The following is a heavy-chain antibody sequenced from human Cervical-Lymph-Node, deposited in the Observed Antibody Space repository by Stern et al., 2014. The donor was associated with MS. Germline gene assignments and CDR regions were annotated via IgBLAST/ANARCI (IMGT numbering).Heavy chain of an antibody. J-gene: IGHJ4*02. CDR3: ARDTSSPERSDW. D-gene: IGHD1-1*01. CDR2: ITNVGST. CDR1: GFTVSRDY. Sequence: EVQLVESGGGVIQPGGSLRLSCTAPGFTVSRDYMTWVRQAPGKGLEWVSLITNVGSTLYTDSVKGRFTISRDDSKNSVYLHMTSLRAEDTAMYYCARDTSSPERSDWWGQGTLVTVSS. V-gene: IGHV3-53*01.